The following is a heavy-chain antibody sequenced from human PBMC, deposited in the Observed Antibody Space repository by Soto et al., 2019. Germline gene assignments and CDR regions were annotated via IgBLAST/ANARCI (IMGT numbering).Heavy chain of an antibody. CDR3: ARGDPLLWFGEKVYYGMDV. CDR1: GVSISSSSW. CDR2: IYHSGST. D-gene: IGHD3-10*01. Sequence: PSETLSLTCAVSGVSISSSSWWSWVRQPPGKGLEWIGEIYHSGSTNYNPSLKSRVTISVDTSKNQFSLKLSSVTAADTAVYYCARGDPLLWFGEKVYYGMDVWGQGTTVTVSS. V-gene: IGHV4-4*02. J-gene: IGHJ6*02.